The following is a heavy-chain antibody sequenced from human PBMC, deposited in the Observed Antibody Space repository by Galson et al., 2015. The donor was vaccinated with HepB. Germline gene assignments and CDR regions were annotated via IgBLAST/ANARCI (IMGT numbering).Heavy chain of an antibody. J-gene: IGHJ4*02. D-gene: IGHD3-3*01. CDR3: VHVTTAFGEVSLDY. CDR1: GFSLRYSGVG. V-gene: IGHV2-5*02. CDR2: VFWDYER. Sequence: PALVKPTQTLTLTCSFSGFSLRYSGVGVGWIRQPPGKALAWLALVFWDYERRYSPSLETRLIIRKDISKNQVVLTMSDMDPLDTATYYCVHVTTAFGEVSLDYWGQGIQVTVSS.